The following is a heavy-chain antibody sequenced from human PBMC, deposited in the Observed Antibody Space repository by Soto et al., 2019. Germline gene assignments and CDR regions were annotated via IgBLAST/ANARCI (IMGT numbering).Heavy chain of an antibody. J-gene: IGHJ6*02. CDR3: AREGEMPYYYYGLDV. CDR1: GGTFSSYT. Sequence: ASVEVSCKASGGTFSSYTISWVRQAPGQGLEWMGWISGYNGHTKYAQKFQGRVTMTTDTSTSTVYMDLRSLRSDDTAVYYCAREGEMPYYYYGLDVWGQGTTVTVSS. D-gene: IGHD3-16*01. CDR2: ISGYNGHT. V-gene: IGHV1-18*01.